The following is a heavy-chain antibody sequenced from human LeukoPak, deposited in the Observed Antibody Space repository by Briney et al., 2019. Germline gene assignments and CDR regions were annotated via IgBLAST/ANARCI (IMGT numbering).Heavy chain of an antibody. D-gene: IGHD3-9*01. V-gene: IGHV4-31*03. CDR1: GGSISSGGYY. Sequence: SQTLSLTRTVSGGSISSGGYYWSWIRQHPGKGLEWIGYIYYSGSTYYNPSLKSRVTISVDTSKNQFSLKLSSVTAADTAVYYCARLGYFDWTSPWQFDYWGQGTLVTVSS. CDR3: ARLGYFDWTSPWQFDY. CDR2: IYYSGST. J-gene: IGHJ4*02.